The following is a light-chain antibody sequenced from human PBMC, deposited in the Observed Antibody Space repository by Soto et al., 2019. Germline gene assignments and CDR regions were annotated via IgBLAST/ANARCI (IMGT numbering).Light chain of an antibody. CDR1: QSVSSSY. J-gene: IGKJ1*01. Sequence: EIVLTQSPGTLSLSPGERATVSCRASQSVSSSYLAWYQQKPGQAPRLLIYGATSRATDIPDRFSGSGSGTDFTLTISKLEPEDFVVYYCQQYGSSPPWTFGQGTKVEIK. CDR2: GAT. V-gene: IGKV3-20*01. CDR3: QQYGSSPPWT.